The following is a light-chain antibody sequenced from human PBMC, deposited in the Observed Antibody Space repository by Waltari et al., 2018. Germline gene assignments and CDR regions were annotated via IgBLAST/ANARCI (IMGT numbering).Light chain of an antibody. Sequence: QSALTHPPSASGSPGQSVTISSAGTSSDVGGYNYASWYQHPPGKAPKLIIYEVTKRPSGVPDRFSGSKSGNTASLTVSGLQAEDESDYYCSSYGGSNNFYVFGTGTKVSVL. CDR2: EVT. CDR1: SSDVGGYNY. V-gene: IGLV2-8*01. J-gene: IGLJ1*01. CDR3: SSYGGSNNFYV.